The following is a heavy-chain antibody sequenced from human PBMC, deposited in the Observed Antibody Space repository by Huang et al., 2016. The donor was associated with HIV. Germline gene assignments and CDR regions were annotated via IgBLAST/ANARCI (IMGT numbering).Heavy chain of an antibody. Sequence: QVQLVQSGPEVKKPGSSVKVSCKASGEALSEYAFNWVRQAPRHGLECRGGSIPILGTAKYAQKVEGRLTITADESTNTWNMELSRLECEDTAVYYCARDRGGWGTYRFTGNDYWGQGTLVTVSS. V-gene: IGHV1-69*13. CDR1: GEALSEYA. J-gene: IGHJ4*02. CDR3: ARDRGGWGTYRFTGNDY. D-gene: IGHD3-16*02. CDR2: SIPILGTA.